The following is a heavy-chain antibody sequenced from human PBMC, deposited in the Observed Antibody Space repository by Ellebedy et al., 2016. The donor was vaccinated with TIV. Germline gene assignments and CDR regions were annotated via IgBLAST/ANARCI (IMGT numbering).Heavy chain of an antibody. CDR2: ISQDASVT. D-gene: IGHD3-16*01. CDR3: VPGGEPRGSDP. Sequence: GESLKIPCAASGLTLSTYWMHWVRQAPGKGLVWVARISQDASVTNYADSVQGRFTISRDNAKDTLYLEMNSLRAEDTAVYYCVPGGEPRGSDPWGQGTLVTVSS. CDR1: GLTLSTYW. V-gene: IGHV3-74*01. J-gene: IGHJ5*02.